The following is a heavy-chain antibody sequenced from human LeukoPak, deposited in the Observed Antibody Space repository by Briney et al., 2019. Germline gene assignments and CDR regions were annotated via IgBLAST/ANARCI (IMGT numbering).Heavy chain of an antibody. CDR3: ARARFSITGGVTLYYFDY. D-gene: IGHD5-18*01. CDR2: IIPIFGTA. V-gene: IGHV1-69*05. Sequence: SVKVSCKASGGTFSSYAISWVRQAPGQGLEWMGGIIPIFGTANYAQKFQGRVTITTDESTSTAYMELSSLRSEDTAVYYCARARFSITGGVTLYYFDYWDQGTLVTVSS. J-gene: IGHJ4*02. CDR1: GGTFSSYA.